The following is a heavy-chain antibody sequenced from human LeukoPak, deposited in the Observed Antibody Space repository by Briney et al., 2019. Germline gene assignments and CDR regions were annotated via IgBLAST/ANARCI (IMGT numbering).Heavy chain of an antibody. D-gene: IGHD3-22*01. V-gene: IGHV3-30*02. CDR2: IRYDGSNK. Sequence: GGSLRLSCAASGFTFSSYGMHWVRQAPGKGLEWVAFIRYDGSNKYYADSVKGRFTISRDNSKNTLYLQMNSLRAEDTAVYYCARPENYYDSSGLDYWGQGTLVTVSS. J-gene: IGHJ4*02. CDR3: ARPENYYDSSGLDY. CDR1: GFTFSSYG.